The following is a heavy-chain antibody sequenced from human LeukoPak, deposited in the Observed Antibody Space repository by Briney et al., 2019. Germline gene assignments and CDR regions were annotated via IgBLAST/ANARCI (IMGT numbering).Heavy chain of an antibody. CDR1: AYSITSGYY. D-gene: IGHD3-22*01. V-gene: IGHV4-38-2*02. Sequence: SETLSLTCTVSAYSITSGYYWGWIRQPPGKGLEWIGSIYHSGSTYFNPSLKSRVTISVDTSKNQFSLKLSSVTAADTAVYYCARVPYYYDSSGYYRGPYYFDYWGQGTLVTVSS. J-gene: IGHJ4*02. CDR2: IYHSGST. CDR3: ARVPYYYDSSGYYRGPYYFDY.